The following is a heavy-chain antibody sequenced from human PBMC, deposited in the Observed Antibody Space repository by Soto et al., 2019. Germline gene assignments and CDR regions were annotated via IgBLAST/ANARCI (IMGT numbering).Heavy chain of an antibody. CDR1: GGNRYT. V-gene: IGHV1-69*04. CDR2: IIPMFGIA. J-gene: IGHJ6*02. CDR3: ARDSGRSDVVPAAISAMDV. Sequence: GASVKVSCKGSGGNRYTITWVRQAPGQGLEWMGRIIPMFGIATYAQNFQGRVTISADKSTSTAYMELSSLRSEDTAVYYCARDSGRSDVVPAAISAMDVWG. D-gene: IGHD2-2*01.